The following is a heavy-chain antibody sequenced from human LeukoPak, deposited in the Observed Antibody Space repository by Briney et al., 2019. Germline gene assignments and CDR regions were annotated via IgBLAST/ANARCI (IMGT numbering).Heavy chain of an antibody. CDR2: IKQDGSEK. J-gene: IGHJ4*02. D-gene: IGHD3-22*01. CDR1: GFTLSSYW. V-gene: IGHV3-7*05. Sequence: GGSLRLSCAASGFTLSSYWMSWVRQAPGKGLEWVANIKQDGSEKYFVDSVKGRFTISRDNSKDTLYLQMNSLRAEDTAVYYCAKGSYYDSSGYGPFDYWGQGTLVTV. CDR3: AKGSYYDSSGYGPFDY.